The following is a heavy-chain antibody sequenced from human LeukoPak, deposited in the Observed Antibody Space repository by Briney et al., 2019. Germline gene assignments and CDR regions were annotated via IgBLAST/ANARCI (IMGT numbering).Heavy chain of an antibody. CDR3: ARETSSGSGDY. Sequence: GGSLRLSCAASGFTFSSYEMNWDRQAPGKGLEWVSYISSSSSTIYYADSVKGRFTISRDNAKNSLYLQMNSLRAEDTAVYYCARETSSGSGDYWGQGTLVTVSS. CDR2: ISSSSSTI. D-gene: IGHD6-19*01. CDR1: GFTFSSYE. J-gene: IGHJ4*02. V-gene: IGHV3-48*01.